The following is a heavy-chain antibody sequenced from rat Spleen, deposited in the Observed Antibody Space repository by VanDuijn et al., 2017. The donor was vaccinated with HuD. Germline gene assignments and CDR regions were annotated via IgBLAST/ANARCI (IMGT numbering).Heavy chain of an antibody. CDR3: TTNHYSGDSSFAY. CDR2: ISSDGGRN. Sequence: EVQLVESGGCLVQPGRSLKLSCAASGFTFSSFAMAWVRQAPTKGLEWVTTISSDGGRNFYRDSVKGRFTISRDNAKSSLYLQMDSLRSEDTATYYCTTNHYSGDSSFAYWGQGTLVTVSS. J-gene: IGHJ3*01. CDR1: GFTFSSFA. V-gene: IGHV5-46*01. D-gene: IGHD1-1*01.